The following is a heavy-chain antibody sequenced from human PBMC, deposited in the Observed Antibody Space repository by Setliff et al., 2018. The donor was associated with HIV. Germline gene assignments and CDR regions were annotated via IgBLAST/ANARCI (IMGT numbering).Heavy chain of an antibody. CDR3: AREGSFVPAAPLGNGNRILDF. CDR1: GGAFSTYA. J-gene: IGHJ4*02. D-gene: IGHD2-2*01. Sequence: ASVKVSCKASGGAFSTYAISWVRQAPGQGLEWMGIINPSGGSTSHAQKFQGRVNMTRDTSTSTVHMEVSSLRSEDTAVYYCAREGSFVPAAPLGNGNRILDFWGQGTLVTVSS. V-gene: IGHV1-46*01. CDR2: INPSGGST.